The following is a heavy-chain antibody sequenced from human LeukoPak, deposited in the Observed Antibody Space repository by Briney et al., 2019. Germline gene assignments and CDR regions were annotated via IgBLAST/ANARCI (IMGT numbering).Heavy chain of an antibody. Sequence: VASVKVSCKASGYTFTGYYMHWVRQAPGQGLEWMGWINPNSGGTNYAQKFQGWVTMTRDTSISTAYMELSRLRSDDTAVYYCAREMDYGDWGITDGMDVWGQGTTVTVSS. J-gene: IGHJ6*02. CDR3: AREMDYGDWGITDGMDV. CDR2: INPNSGGT. CDR1: GYTFTGYY. V-gene: IGHV1-2*04. D-gene: IGHD4-17*01.